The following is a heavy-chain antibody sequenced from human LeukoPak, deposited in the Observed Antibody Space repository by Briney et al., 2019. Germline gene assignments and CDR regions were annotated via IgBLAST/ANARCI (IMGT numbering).Heavy chain of an antibody. D-gene: IGHD6-19*01. J-gene: IGHJ6*02. V-gene: IGHV4-59*01. CDR2: IYYSGST. Sequence: PSETLSLTCTVSGGSISSYYWSWIRQPPGKGLEWIGYIYYSGSTNYNPSLKSRVTISVDTSKNQFSLKLSSVTAADTAVYYCARDRQIAVAGYYYGMDVWGQGTTVTVSS. CDR3: ARDRQIAVAGYYYGMDV. CDR1: GGSISSYY.